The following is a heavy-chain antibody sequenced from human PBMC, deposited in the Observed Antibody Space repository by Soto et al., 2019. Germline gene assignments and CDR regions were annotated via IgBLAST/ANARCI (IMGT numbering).Heavy chain of an antibody. CDR2: IYSSGST. D-gene: IGHD3-10*02. CDR1: GGSITYYH. CDR3: ARARFGETLLFDS. Sequence: PSETLSLTCTVSGGSITYYHWSWIRQPAGKGLEWIGRIYSSGSTNYNPSLKSRVTMSVDTSKNKFSLNLNSVTAADTAVYYCARARFGETLLFDSWGKGARVTVSS. J-gene: IGHJ4*02. V-gene: IGHV4-4*07.